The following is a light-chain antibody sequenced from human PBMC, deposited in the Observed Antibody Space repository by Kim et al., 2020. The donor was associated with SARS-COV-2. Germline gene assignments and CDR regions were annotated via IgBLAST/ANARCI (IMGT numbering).Light chain of an antibody. CDR2: GKN. CDR1: SLRSYY. V-gene: IGLV3-19*01. J-gene: IGLJ1*01. Sequence: GQTVRITCQGDSLRSYYASWYQQKPGQATVLVIYGKNNRPSGIPDRFSGSSSGNTASLTITGAQAEDEADYYCNSRDSSGNHLDVFGTGTKVTVL. CDR3: NSRDSSGNHLDV.